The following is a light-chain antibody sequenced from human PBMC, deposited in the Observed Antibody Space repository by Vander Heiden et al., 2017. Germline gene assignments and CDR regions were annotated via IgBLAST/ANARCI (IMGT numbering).Light chain of an antibody. CDR1: SSDVGAYNY. Sequence: QSALTQHASVSGSPGQPITISCTATSSDVGAYNYVSWYQQHPSKAPKVMISDVSNRPSGVSNRFSGSKSGNTASLTISGLQAEDEADYYCSSYTSSLTRVFGSGTKVTVL. CDR2: DVS. V-gene: IGLV2-14*01. CDR3: SSYTSSLTRV. J-gene: IGLJ1*01.